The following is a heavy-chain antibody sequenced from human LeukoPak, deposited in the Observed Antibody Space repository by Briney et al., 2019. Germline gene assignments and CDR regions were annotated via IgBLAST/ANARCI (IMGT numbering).Heavy chain of an antibody. J-gene: IGHJ5*02. CDR2: IRQDGDTK. V-gene: IGHV3-7*03. D-gene: IGHD5-24*01. CDR1: GFPFNAYW. CDR3: AKDLEGFDP. Sequence: GGSLRLSCAASGFPFNAYWMTWVRQAPGKGLEWVANIRQDGDTKYYVDSVKGRFTISRDNAMNSLYLQMNSLRAEDTAVYYCAKDLEGFDPWGQGTLVTVSS.